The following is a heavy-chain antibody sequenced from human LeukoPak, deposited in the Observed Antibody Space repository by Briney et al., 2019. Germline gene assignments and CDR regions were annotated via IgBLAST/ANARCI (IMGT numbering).Heavy chain of an antibody. D-gene: IGHD3-22*01. CDR2: IYTSGST. CDR1: GGSISSGSYY. J-gene: IGHJ2*01. V-gene: IGHV4-61*02. Sequence: PSQTLSLTCTVSGGSISSGSYYWSWIRQPAGKGLEWSGRIYTSGSTNYNPSLKSRVTISVDTSKNQFSLKLSSVTAADTAVYYCARDTESYDSSGYYYRYWYFDLWGRGTLVTVSS. CDR3: ARDTESYDSSGYYYRYWYFDL.